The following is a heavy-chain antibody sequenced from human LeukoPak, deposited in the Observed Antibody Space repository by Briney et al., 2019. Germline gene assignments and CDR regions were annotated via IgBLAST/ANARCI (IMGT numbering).Heavy chain of an antibody. CDR1: GGSISSYY. CDR3: ARGDSSSSYYYYYYMDV. V-gene: IGHV4-59*01. CDR2: IYYSGST. D-gene: IGHD6-6*01. J-gene: IGHJ6*03. Sequence: PSETLSLTRTVSGGSISSYYWSWIRQPPGKGLEWIGYIYYSGSTNYNPSLKSRVTISVDTSKNQFSLKLSSVTAADTAVYYCARGDSSSSYYYYYYMDVWGKGTTVTVSS.